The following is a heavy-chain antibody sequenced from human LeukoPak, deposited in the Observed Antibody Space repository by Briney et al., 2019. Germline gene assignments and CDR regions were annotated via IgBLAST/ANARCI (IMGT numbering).Heavy chain of an antibody. J-gene: IGHJ4*02. V-gene: IGHV3-13*01. CDR3: ARVRYSSGWYDY. CDR1: GFTFSSYD. D-gene: IGHD6-19*01. Sequence: GRSLRLSCAASGFTFSSYDMHWVRQATGKGLEWVSAIGTAGDTYYPGSVKGRFTISRENAKNSLYLQMNSLRAGDTAVYYCARVRYSSGWYDYWGQGTLVTVSS. CDR2: IGTAGDT.